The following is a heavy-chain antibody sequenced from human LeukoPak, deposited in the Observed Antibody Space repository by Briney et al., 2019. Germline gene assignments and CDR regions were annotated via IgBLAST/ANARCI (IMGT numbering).Heavy chain of an antibody. CDR3: ARDYYYDSSGYWDYYFDY. Sequence: GGSLRLSCAASGFTFSRFGMHWVRQAPGKGLGWVVVIWYDGSNKYYADSVKGRFTISRDNSKNTLYLEMNSLRAEDTAVYYCARDYYYDSSGYWDYYFDYWGQGTLVSVSS. CDR1: GFTFSRFG. CDR2: IWYDGSNK. V-gene: IGHV3-33*01. D-gene: IGHD3-22*01. J-gene: IGHJ4*02.